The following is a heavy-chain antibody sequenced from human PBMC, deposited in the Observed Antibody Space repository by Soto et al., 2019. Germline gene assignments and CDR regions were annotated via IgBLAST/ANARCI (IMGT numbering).Heavy chain of an antibody. CDR1: GFTVSSNY. CDR3: ARDGMRQPFDY. Sequence: PGGSLRLSCAASGFTVSSNYMSWVRQAPGKGLEWVSVIYSGGSTYYADSVKGRFTISRDNSKNTLYLQMNSLRAEDTAVYYCARDGMRQPFDYWGQGTLVTVSS. V-gene: IGHV3-66*01. CDR2: IYSGGST. D-gene: IGHD2-8*01. J-gene: IGHJ4*02.